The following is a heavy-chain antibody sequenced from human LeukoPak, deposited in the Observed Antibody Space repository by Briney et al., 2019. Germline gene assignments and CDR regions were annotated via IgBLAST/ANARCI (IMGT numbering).Heavy chain of an antibody. CDR2: ISGSSSYI. J-gene: IGHJ4*02. D-gene: IGHD5-12*01. V-gene: IGHV3-21*01. CDR3: ARDNLDSGYDFYYFDY. Sequence: GGSLRLSCAASGFTSSSYSMNWVRQAPGKGLEWVSSISGSSSYIYYADSVKGRFTISRDNAKKSLYLQMNSLRAEDTAMYYCARDNLDSGYDFYYFDYWGQGTLVTVSS. CDR1: GFTSSSYS.